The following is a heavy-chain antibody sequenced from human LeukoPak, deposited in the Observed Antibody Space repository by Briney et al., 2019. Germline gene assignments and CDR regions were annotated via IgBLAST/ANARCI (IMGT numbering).Heavy chain of an antibody. CDR1: GGSISSYY. V-gene: IGHV4-59*01. Sequence: KPSETLSLTCTVSGGSISSYYWSWIRQPPRKRLEWIGDIYYIVSTNYNPSLKSRVTISVDTSKNQFSLKLSSVTAADTAVYYCASWTRPKYSGSYFDYWGQGTLVTVSS. CDR3: ASWTRPKYSGSYFDY. J-gene: IGHJ4*02. D-gene: IGHD1-26*01. CDR2: IYYIVST.